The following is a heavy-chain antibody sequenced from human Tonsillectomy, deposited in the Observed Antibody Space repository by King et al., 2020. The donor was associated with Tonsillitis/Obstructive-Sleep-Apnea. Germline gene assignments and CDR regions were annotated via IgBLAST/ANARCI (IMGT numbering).Heavy chain of an antibody. CDR1: GFTFRSYW. CDR3: ARDHIGDY. V-gene: IGHV3-7*04. J-gene: IGHJ4*02. Sequence: VQLVESGGGLVQPGGSLRLSCAASGFTFRSYWMSWVRQAPGKGLEWVASIMQDGSEKYYVDSVKGRFTIPRDNAKKSLYLQMSSLRAEDTALYYCARDHIGDYWGQGTLVTVSS. CDR2: IMQDGSEK.